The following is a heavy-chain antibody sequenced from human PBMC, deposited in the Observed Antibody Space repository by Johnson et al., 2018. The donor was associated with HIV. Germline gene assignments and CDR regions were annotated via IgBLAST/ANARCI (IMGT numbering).Heavy chain of an antibody. V-gene: IGHV3-66*01. CDR3: ARDASYYGSANDAFDI. J-gene: IGHJ3*02. D-gene: IGHD3-10*01. CDR2: IYSGGST. Sequence: VQLVESGGGVVQPGRSLRLSCAASEFTFSSYAFHWVRQAPGKGLDWVSVIYSGGSTYYADSVKGRFTISRDNSKNTLYLQMNSLRAEDTAVYYCARDASYYGSANDAFDIWGQGTMVTVSS. CDR1: EFTFSSYA.